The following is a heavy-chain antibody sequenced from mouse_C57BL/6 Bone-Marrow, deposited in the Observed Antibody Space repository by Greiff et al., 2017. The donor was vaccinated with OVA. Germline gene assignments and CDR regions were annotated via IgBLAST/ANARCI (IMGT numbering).Heavy chain of an antibody. V-gene: IGHV1-55*01. CDR1: GYTFTSYW. J-gene: IGHJ4*01. CDR3: ARELLDYYAMDY. D-gene: IGHD2-12*01. CDR2: IYPGSGST. Sequence: VQLVESGAELVKPGASVKMSCKASGYTFTSYWITWVKQRPGQGLEWIGDIYPGSGSTNYNEKFKSKATLTVDTSSSTAYMQLSSLTSEDSAVYYCARELLDYYAMDYWGQGTSVTVSS.